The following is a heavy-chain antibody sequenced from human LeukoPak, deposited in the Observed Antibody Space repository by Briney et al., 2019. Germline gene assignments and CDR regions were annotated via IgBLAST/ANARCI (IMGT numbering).Heavy chain of an antibody. CDR1: GFTSSSYA. D-gene: IGHD2-8*01. CDR3: ARDLGYCTNGVCHTRFDY. V-gene: IGHV3-23*01. CDR2: ISGSGGST. J-gene: IGHJ4*02. Sequence: SGGSLRLSCAASGFTSSSYAMSWVRQAPGKGLEWVSAISGSGGSTYYADSVKGRFTISRDNSKNTLYLQMNSLRAEDTAVYYCARDLGYCTNGVCHTRFDYWGQGTLVAVSS.